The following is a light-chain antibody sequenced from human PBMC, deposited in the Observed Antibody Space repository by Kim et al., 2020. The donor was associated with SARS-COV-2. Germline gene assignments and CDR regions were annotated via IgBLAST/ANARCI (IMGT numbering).Light chain of an antibody. J-gene: IGKJ1*01. CDR2: DAS. V-gene: IGKV3-11*01. CDR3: QQRSNWPRT. CDR1: QSVSSN. Sequence: EIVLTQSPATLSLSPGEGATLSCRASQSVSSNIAWYQQIPGQAPRLLIYDASNRATGIPARFSGSGSGTDFTLTISSLEPEDFAVYYCQQRSNWPRTFGQGTKVDIK.